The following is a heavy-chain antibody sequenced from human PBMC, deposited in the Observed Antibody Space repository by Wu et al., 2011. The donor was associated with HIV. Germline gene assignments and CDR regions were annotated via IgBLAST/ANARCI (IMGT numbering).Heavy chain of an antibody. D-gene: IGHD6-13*01. CDR2: ILPIFGTA. Sequence: QVQLVQSGAEVKRPGSSVKVSCKASGGTFSSYTFSWVRQAPGQGLEWMGRILPIFGTANYAQKFQGRVTITTDESTSTAYMELSSLRSDDTAVYYCAREGYSSTWYSHYYYYHMDVWGKGTTVTVSS. J-gene: IGHJ6*03. CDR3: AREGYSSTWYSHYYYYHMDV. CDR1: GGTFSSYT. V-gene: IGHV1-69*05.